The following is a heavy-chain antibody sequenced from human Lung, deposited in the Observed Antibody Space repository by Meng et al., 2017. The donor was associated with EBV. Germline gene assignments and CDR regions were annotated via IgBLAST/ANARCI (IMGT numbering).Heavy chain of an antibody. CDR3: AKDRLRDSTSRYFQH. V-gene: IGHV3-23*01. CDR1: GFTFSSYA. Sequence: EVQLLESGGGWVQPGGSLRFSCAASGFTFSSYAMSWVRQAPGKGLEWVSAISGSGGSINYADSVKGRFTISRDNSKNTLYLQMHSLRAEDTAVYYCAKDRLRDSTSRYFQHWGQGTLVTVAS. D-gene: IGHD3-22*01. CDR2: ISGSGGSI. J-gene: IGHJ1*01.